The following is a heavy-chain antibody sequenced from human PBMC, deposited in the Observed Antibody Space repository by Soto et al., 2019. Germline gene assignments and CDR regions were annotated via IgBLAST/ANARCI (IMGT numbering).Heavy chain of an antibody. V-gene: IGHV3-23*01. Sequence: PGGSLRLSCAASGFIFSDFAMTWVRQIPGKGLEWVSGISGSGGKTYYADSVKGRFTISRDNSKNTLYLQMNTLRAEDTAVYYCAKGSSGWYLGAFDIWGQGTMVTVSS. J-gene: IGHJ3*02. CDR2: ISGSGGKT. CDR3: AKGSSGWYLGAFDI. D-gene: IGHD6-19*01. CDR1: GFIFSDFA.